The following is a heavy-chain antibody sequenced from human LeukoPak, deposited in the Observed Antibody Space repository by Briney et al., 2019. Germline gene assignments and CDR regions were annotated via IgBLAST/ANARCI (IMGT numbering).Heavy chain of an antibody. CDR2: IKQDGSET. CDR3: VSTMTFDY. V-gene: IGHV3-7*01. Sequence: PGGSPRLSCAVSGFTLSNYWMSWVRQAPGKGLEWVANIKQDGSETYYVDSVKGRFTISRDNAKSSVYLQMNSLRVEDTAVYFCVSTMTFDYWGQGTLVTVSS. J-gene: IGHJ4*02. CDR1: GFTLSNYW. D-gene: IGHD3-22*01.